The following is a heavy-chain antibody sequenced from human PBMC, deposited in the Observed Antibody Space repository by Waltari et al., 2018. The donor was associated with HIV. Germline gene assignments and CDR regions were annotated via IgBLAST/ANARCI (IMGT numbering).Heavy chain of an antibody. D-gene: IGHD6-19*01. V-gene: IGHV4-38-2*01. J-gene: IGHJ4*01. CDR1: GYSISSGYY. CDR2: IYHSGST. Sequence: QVQLQESGPGLVKPSETLSLTCAVSGYSISSGYYWGWIRQPPGKGLEWIGSIYHSGSTYYNPSLKSRVTISVDTSKNQFSLKLSSVTAADTAVYYCASGRYSSGWESVDYW. CDR3: ASGRYSSGWESVDY.